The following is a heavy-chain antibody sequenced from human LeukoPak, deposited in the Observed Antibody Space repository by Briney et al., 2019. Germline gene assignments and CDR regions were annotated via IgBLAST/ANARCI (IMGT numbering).Heavy chain of an antibody. J-gene: IGHJ3*02. D-gene: IGHD2-21*02. V-gene: IGHV1-3*01. CDR3: ARDIVVVTANGREDDAFDI. CDR1: GYTFTSYA. CDR2: INAGNGNT. Sequence: ASVKVSCKASGYTFTSYAMHWVRQAPGQRLEWMGWINAGNGNTKYSQKFQGRVTITRDTSASTAYKELSSLRSEDTAVYYCARDIVVVTANGREDDAFDIWGQGTMVTVSS.